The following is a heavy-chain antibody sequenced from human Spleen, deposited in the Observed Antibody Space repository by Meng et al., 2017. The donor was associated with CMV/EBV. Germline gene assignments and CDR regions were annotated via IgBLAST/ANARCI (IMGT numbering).Heavy chain of an antibody. CDR3: ARDRKVGYYYYGMDV. J-gene: IGHJ6*02. Sequence: SVKVSCKASGGTFSSFGINWVRQAPGQGLEWLGGIIPILNIQNYAQKFQGRVTITADKSTSTAYMELSSLRSEDTAIYYCARDRKVGYYYYGMDVWGHGTTVTGSS. CDR1: GGTFSSFG. CDR2: IIPILNIQ. V-gene: IGHV1-69*10. D-gene: IGHD3-22*01.